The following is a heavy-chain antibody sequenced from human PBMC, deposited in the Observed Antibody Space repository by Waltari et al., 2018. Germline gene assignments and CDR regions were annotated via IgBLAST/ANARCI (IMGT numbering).Heavy chain of an antibody. V-gene: IGHV3-30-3*01. Sequence: QVQLVESGGGVVQHGRSLRLSCAASGFTFSSYAMHWVRQAPGKGLEWVAVISYDGSNKYYADSVKGRFTISRDNSKNTLYLQMNSLRAEDTAVYYCARALYCSGGGCPFDYWGQGTLVTVSS. J-gene: IGHJ4*02. CDR2: ISYDGSNK. CDR3: ARALYCSGGGCPFDY. D-gene: IGHD2-15*01. CDR1: GFTFSSYA.